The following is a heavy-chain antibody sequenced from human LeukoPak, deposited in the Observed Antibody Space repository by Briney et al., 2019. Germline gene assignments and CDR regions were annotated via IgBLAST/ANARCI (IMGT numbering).Heavy chain of an antibody. Sequence: PGGSLRLSCEASGFTFGNYAMNWVRQAPGKRLEWVSTISGTGSSTYYADSAKGRFTISRDNSKDTLFLQLNSLTAADTAMYFCAKASVAIPQYCNSWGQGTLVTVSS. CDR2: ISGTGSST. CDR3: AKASVAIPQYCNS. D-gene: IGHD2-2*02. CDR1: GFTFGNYA. J-gene: IGHJ5*02. V-gene: IGHV3-23*01.